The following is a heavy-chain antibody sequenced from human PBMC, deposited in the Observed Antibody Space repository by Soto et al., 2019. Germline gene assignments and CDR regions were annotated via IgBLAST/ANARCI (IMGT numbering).Heavy chain of an antibody. CDR2: IIPIFGTA. D-gene: IGHD6-6*01. CDR1: RVAFSKFI. Sequence: VKVSCKASRVAFSKFIVTWVRQAPGLGLEWVGGIIPIFGTANYAQKFQGRVTITADESTSTAYMELSSLRSEDTAVYYCARNGIAARPIWFDPWGQGTLVTVSS. V-gene: IGHV1-69*01. CDR3: ARNGIAARPIWFDP. J-gene: IGHJ5*02.